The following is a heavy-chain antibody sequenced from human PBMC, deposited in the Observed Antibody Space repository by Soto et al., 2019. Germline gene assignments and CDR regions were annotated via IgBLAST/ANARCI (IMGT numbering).Heavy chain of an antibody. CDR3: ARGEGMFAFYLDGSAYYSLDD. J-gene: IGHJ4*02. V-gene: IGHV1-18*03. Sequence: ASVKVSCKASGYTFTNYAISWVRQAPGQGLEWVGWSNAYSGDTHYAQKLQGRVTVTTDTSTSTAYMELSSLRSDDMAVYYCARGEGMFAFYLDGSAYYSLDDWCQGTPVTVSS. D-gene: IGHD3-22*01. CDR2: SNAYSGDT. CDR1: GYTFTNYA.